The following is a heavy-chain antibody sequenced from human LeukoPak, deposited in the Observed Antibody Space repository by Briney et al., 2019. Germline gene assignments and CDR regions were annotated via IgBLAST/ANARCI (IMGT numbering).Heavy chain of an antibody. V-gene: IGHV3-23*01. CDR3: AKDYYGSGTLPQTFQH. D-gene: IGHD3-10*01. Sequence: GGSLRLSCAASGFTFSSYAMSWVRQAPGKGLEWVSAISGSGGSTYYADSVKGRFTISRDNSKNTLYLQMNSLRVEDTAVYYCAKDYYGSGTLPQTFQHWGQGTLVTVSS. CDR2: ISGSGGST. J-gene: IGHJ1*01. CDR1: GFTFSSYA.